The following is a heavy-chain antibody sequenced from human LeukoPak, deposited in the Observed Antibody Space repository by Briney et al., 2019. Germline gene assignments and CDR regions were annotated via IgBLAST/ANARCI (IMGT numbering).Heavy chain of an antibody. J-gene: IGHJ4*02. CDR1: GYTFTGYY. CDR3: ARDADIVVVPAAIDY. D-gene: IGHD2-2*01. Sequence: ASVKVSCNASGYTFTGYYMHWVRQAPGQGLEWMGWINPNSGGTNYAQKFQGRVTMTRDTSISTAYMELSRLRSDDTAVYYCARDADIVVVPAAIDYWGQGTLVTVSS. CDR2: INPNSGGT. V-gene: IGHV1-2*02.